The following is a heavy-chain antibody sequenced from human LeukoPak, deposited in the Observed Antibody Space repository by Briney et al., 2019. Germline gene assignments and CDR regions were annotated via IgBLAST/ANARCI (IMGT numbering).Heavy chain of an antibody. CDR3: ARLWFGRDMDV. D-gene: IGHD3-10*01. V-gene: IGHV4-34*01. CDR2: INHSGST. J-gene: IGHJ6*03. Sequence: PSETLSLTCAVYGGSFSGYYWSWIRQPPGKGLEWIGEINHSGSTNYNPSLKSRVTISVDKSKNQFSLKLSSVTAADTAVYYCARLWFGRDMDVWGKGTTVTVSS. CDR1: GGSFSGYY.